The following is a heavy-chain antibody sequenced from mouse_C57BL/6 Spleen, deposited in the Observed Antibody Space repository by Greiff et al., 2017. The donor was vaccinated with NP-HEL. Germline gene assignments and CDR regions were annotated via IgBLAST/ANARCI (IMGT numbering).Heavy chain of an antibody. CDR1: GYTFTSYW. CDR3: ARSDWAFFAMDY. J-gene: IGHJ4*01. CDR2: IHPNSGST. V-gene: IGHV1-64*01. D-gene: IGHD4-1*01. Sequence: QVQLKQPGAELVKPGASVKLSCKASGYTFTSYWMHWVKQRPGQGLEWIGMIHPNSGSTNYNEKFKNKATLTVDTSSNTAYMHLSSLTSEDSAVYYCARSDWAFFAMDYWGQGTSVTVSS.